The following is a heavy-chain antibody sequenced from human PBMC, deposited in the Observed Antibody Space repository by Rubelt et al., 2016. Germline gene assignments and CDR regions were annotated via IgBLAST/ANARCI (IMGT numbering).Heavy chain of an antibody. CDR1: GYTFTGYY. D-gene: IGHD4/OR15-4a*01. Sequence: QVQLVQSGAEVKKPGASVKVSCKASGYTFTGYYMHWVRQAPGQGLEWMGWINPNSGWTNCVMKFKARCTRARETLIRQAYMGRRSVRAEDTAVYYCVPRADDAFDIWGQGTMVTVSS. V-gene: IGHV1-2*02. CDR2: INPNSGWT. J-gene: IGHJ3*02. CDR3: VPRADDAFDI.